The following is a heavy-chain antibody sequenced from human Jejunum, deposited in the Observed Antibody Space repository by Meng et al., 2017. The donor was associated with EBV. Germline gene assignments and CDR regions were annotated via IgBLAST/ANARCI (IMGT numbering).Heavy chain of an antibody. Sequence: QVQIQEWGAGLLKPSETLSLICTVYGESLSKYYWSWIRQPPGKGPQWIGEMNHDGRANYNPSLKSRVTMSVDTSKNQVSLKLSSVTAADTAIYYCARLIVDPIDSWFDPWGQGTLCNVSS. CDR1: GESLSKYY. CDR2: MNHDGRA. D-gene: IGHD2-8*01. CDR3: ARLIVDPIDSWFDP. V-gene: IGHV4-34*01. J-gene: IGHJ5*02.